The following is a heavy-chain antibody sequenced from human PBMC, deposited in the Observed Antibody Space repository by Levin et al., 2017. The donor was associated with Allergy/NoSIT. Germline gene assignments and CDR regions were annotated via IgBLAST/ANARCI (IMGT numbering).Heavy chain of an antibody. CDR1: GFTFSSHG. D-gene: IGHD1-26*01. J-gene: IGHJ4*02. CDR3: ARDSGAAHDY. Sequence: GESLKISCVASGFTFSSHGMHWVRQAPGKGLEWVAVIWYDGSNKSYADSVKGRFTISRDNSKNTLFLQVNSLSAEDTAVYYCARDSGAAHDYWGQGTLVFVSS. V-gene: IGHV3-33*01. CDR2: IWYDGSNK.